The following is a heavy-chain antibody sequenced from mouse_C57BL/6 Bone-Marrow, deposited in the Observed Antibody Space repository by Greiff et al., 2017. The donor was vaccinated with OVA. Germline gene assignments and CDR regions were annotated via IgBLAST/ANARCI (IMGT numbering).Heavy chain of an antibody. CDR1: GFTFSSYA. CDR3: AKSTVVPSYYAMDY. CDR2: ISDGGSYT. D-gene: IGHD1-1*01. V-gene: IGHV5-4*03. J-gene: IGHJ4*01. Sequence: VMLVESGGGLVKPGGSLKLSCAASGFTFSSYAMSWVRQTPEKRLEWVATISDGGSYTYYPANVKGRFTISRYHAKNNLYLQISHLNSDDTSMYYCAKSTVVPSYYAMDYWGQGTSVTVSS.